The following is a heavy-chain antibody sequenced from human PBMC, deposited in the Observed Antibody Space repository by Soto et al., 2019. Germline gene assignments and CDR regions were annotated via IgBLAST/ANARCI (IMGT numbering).Heavy chain of an antibody. CDR1: GDSISSPIW. Sequence: PSETLSLTCTVFGDSISSPIWWSWVRQPPGKGLEWIGEIYHSGNTNYNPSLKSRVTVSVDKSKNHFSLNLISVTAADTAIYYCARRGGSYHDFKVNHFDSWGQGALVTVSS. V-gene: IGHV4-4*02. J-gene: IGHJ4*02. D-gene: IGHD1-26*01. CDR2: IYHSGNT. CDR3: ARRGGSYHDFKVNHFDS.